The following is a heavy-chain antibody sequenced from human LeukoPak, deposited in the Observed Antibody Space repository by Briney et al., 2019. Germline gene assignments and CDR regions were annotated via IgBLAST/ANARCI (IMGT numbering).Heavy chain of an antibody. CDR3: ATGRTKWDLLNY. CDR2: LDPADGEM. J-gene: IGHJ4*02. V-gene: IGHV1-24*01. D-gene: IGHD1-26*01. Sequence: LSLHWVRQAPGKGLAWMGGLDPADGEMIYTQMFQGRITMTEDSSTDTAYMEMSSLRSDDTAVYYCATGRTKWDLLNYWGQGTLVTVSS. CDR1: LS.